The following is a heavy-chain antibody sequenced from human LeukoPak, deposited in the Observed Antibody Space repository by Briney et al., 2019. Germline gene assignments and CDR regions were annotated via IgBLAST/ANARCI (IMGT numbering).Heavy chain of an antibody. Sequence: GGSLRLSCAASGFTFNSYAMHWVRQAPGKGLEWVAVISYNGNNKYYAEPVKGRITISRDNSKNTLHLQMNSLRDEDTAVYYCVRSAFLTTEFYFDYWGQGTLVTVSS. CDR3: VRSAFLTTEFYFDY. V-gene: IGHV3-30-3*01. D-gene: IGHD4-11*01. J-gene: IGHJ4*02. CDR2: ISYNGNNK. CDR1: GFTFNSYA.